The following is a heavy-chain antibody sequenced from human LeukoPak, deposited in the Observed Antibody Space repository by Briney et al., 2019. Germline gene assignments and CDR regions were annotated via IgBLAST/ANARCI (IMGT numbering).Heavy chain of an antibody. CDR2: IIPIFGTA. D-gene: IGHD3-22*01. J-gene: IGHJ4*02. V-gene: IGHV1-69*05. Sequence: GASVKVSCKASGYTFTNYGISWVRQAPGQGLEWMGGIIPIFGTANYAQKFQGRVTITTDESTSTAYMELSSLRSEDTAVYYCARGPYDSSGYYYSFDHWGQGTLVTVSS. CDR3: ARGPYDSSGYYYSFDH. CDR1: GYTFTNYG.